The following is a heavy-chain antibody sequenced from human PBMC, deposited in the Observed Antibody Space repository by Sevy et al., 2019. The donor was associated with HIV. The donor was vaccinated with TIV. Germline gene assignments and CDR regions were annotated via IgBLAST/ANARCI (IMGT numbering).Heavy chain of an antibody. J-gene: IGHJ4*02. CDR3: AKDGSYYYDSSGFPFDF. D-gene: IGHD3-22*01. Sequence: GGSLRLSCAASGFTFSSYAMAWVRQAPGTGLEWVSGITGSGDSTYYADSVKGRFTISRDNSKNTLYLQMNSLRAEDTAVYYCAKDGSYYYDSSGFPFDFWGQRTLVTVSS. CDR1: GFTFSSYA. CDR2: ITGSGDST. V-gene: IGHV3-23*01.